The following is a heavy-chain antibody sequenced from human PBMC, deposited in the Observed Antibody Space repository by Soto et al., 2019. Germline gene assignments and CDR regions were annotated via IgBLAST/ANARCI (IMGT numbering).Heavy chain of an antibody. D-gene: IGHD3-10*01. CDR2: IKSKTDGGTT. CDR1: GFTFSNAW. V-gene: IGHV3-15*01. J-gene: IGHJ1*01. CDR3: TTDLGSITMVRGVIITTEYFQH. Sequence: GGSLRLSCAASGFTFSNAWMSWVRQAPGKGLEWVGRIKSKTDGGTTDYAAPVKGRFTISRDESKNTLYLQMNSLKTEDTAVYYCTTDLGSITMVRGVIITTEYFQHWGQGTLVTVSS.